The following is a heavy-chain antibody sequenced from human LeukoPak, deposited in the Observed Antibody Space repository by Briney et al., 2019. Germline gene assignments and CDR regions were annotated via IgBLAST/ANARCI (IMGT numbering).Heavy chain of an antibody. CDR1: GYTFTSYA. J-gene: IGHJ5*02. Sequence: ASVKVSCKASGYTFTSYAMNWVRQAPGQGLEWMGWINTNTGNPTYAQGFTGRFVFSLDTSVSTAYLQISSLKAEDTAVYYCARDSLGQWLVPWFDPWGQGTLVTVSS. D-gene: IGHD6-19*01. V-gene: IGHV7-4-1*02. CDR3: ARDSLGQWLVPWFDP. CDR2: INTNTGNP.